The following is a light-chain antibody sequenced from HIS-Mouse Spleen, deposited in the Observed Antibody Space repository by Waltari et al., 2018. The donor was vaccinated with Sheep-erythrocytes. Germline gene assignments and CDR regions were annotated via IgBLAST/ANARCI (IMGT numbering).Light chain of an antibody. Sequence: QSALTQPRSVSGSPGQSVTISCTGTRSDFGGSNYVSWYQQHPGKAPKLMIYDVSKRPSGVPDRFSGSKSGNTASLTISGLQAEDEADYYCCSYAGSYNHVFATGTKVTVL. CDR2: DVS. CDR3: CSYAGSYNHV. CDR1: RSDFGGSNY. J-gene: IGLJ1*01. V-gene: IGLV2-11*01.